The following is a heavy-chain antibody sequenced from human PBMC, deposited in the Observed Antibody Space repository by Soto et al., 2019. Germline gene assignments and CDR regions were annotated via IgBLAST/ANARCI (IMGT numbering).Heavy chain of an antibody. CDR3: AREEYYASSGYGA. V-gene: IGHV1-46*01. D-gene: IGHD3-22*01. CDR2: INPSGGST. CDR1: GGTFSSYT. Sequence: ASVKVSCKASGGTFSSYTVSWVRQAPGQGLEWMGIINPSGGSTSYAQKFQGRVTMTRDTSTSTVYMELSSLRSEDTAVYYCAREEYYASSGYGAWGQGTVVTVSS. J-gene: IGHJ5*02.